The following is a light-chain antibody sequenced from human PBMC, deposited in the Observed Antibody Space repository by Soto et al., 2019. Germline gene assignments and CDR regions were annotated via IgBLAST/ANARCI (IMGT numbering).Light chain of an antibody. CDR3: QQYNNWPPWT. J-gene: IGKJ1*01. Sequence: EIVVTQSPATLSVSLGERVTLSCRASQSVDSSLAWYQQRPGQAPRLLIYDTSTRAAGIPARFSGSGSGTEYTLTISSLQSEDFAVYYCQQYNNWPPWTFGQGTKVDIK. CDR1: QSVDSS. V-gene: IGKV3-15*01. CDR2: DTS.